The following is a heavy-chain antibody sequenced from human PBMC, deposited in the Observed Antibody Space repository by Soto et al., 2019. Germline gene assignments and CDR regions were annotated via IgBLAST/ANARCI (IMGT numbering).Heavy chain of an antibody. CDR2: ISGGGGT. D-gene: IGHD6-19*01. Sequence: EVQLVESGGGLVQPGGSLRLSCAASGFDFSNYWMHWVRQAPGKGLVWVSRISGGGGTTSADSAEGRFTISRDNANNIVYLQMNSLKEEDPAMYDSIRASGGAGTGKYFWGQGTLVTVST. J-gene: IGHJ4*02. V-gene: IGHV3-74*02. CDR3: IRASGGAGTGKYF. CDR1: GFDFSNYW.